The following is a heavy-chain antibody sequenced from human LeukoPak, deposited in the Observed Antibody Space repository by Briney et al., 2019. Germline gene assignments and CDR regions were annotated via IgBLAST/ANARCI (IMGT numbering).Heavy chain of an antibody. J-gene: IGHJ4*02. Sequence: GGSLRLSCAASGFTFSSYAMSWVRQAPGKGLEWVSAISGSGGSTYYADSVKGRFTISRDNSKNTLYLQMNSLRAEDTAVYYCAKDGHYYYDSSGYYWDSYYFDYWGQGTLVTVSS. CDR3: AKDGHYYYDSSGYYWDSYYFDY. D-gene: IGHD3-22*01. CDR1: GFTFSSYA. CDR2: ISGSGGST. V-gene: IGHV3-23*01.